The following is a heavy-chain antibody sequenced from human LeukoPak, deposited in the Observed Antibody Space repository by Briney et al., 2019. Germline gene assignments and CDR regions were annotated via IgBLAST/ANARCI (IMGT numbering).Heavy chain of an antibody. CDR2: IYYTGNT. CDR3: VKSGGYGLIDY. CDR1: GASISGSGYY. J-gene: IGHJ4*02. Sequence: SETLSLTCAVSGASISGSGYYLGWIRQPPGKGLEWIGNIYYTGNTYHNASLQSRVTISIDTSKNQFSLRLNSVTAADTAMYYCVKSGGYGLIDYWGQGTLVTVSS. D-gene: IGHD1-26*01. V-gene: IGHV4-39*01.